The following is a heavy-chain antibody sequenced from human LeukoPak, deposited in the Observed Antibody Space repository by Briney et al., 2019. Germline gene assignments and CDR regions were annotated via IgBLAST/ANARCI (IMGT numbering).Heavy chain of an antibody. CDR2: IIPIFGTA. CDR1: GGTFSSYA. D-gene: IGHD1-26*01. Sequence: SVKVSCKASGGTFSSYAISWVRQAPGQGLEWMGGIIPIFGTANYAQKFQGRVTITTDESTSTAYMELSSLRSEDTAVYYCARVMRERVGAFGIWGQGTMVTVSS. J-gene: IGHJ3*02. CDR3: ARVMRERVGAFGI. V-gene: IGHV1-69*05.